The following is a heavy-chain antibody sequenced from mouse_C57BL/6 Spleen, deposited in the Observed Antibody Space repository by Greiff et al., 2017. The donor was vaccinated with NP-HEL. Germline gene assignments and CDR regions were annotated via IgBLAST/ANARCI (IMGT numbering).Heavy chain of an antibody. CDR2: IYPGSGNT. CDR3: ARRTQVYYYAMDY. J-gene: IGHJ4*01. V-gene: IGHV1-66*01. CDR1: GYSFTSYY. Sequence: VQRVESGPELVKPGASVKISCKASGYSFTSYYIHWVKQRPGQGLEWIGWIYPGSGNTKYNEKFKGKATLTADTSSSTAYMQLSSLTSEDSAVYYCARRTQVYYYAMDYWGQGTSVTVSS.